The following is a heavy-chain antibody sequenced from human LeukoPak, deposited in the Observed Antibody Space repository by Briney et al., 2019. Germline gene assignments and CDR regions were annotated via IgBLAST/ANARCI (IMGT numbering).Heavy chain of an antibody. CDR3: ARTTEGGYTYDYFYYYYMDV. J-gene: IGHJ6*03. V-gene: IGHV4-59*01. D-gene: IGHD5-18*01. Sequence: TSETLSLTCTVSGGSISSYYWSWIRQPPGKGLEWIGYIYYSGSTNYNPSLKSRVTISVDSSKNQFSLKLSSVTAADTAVYYCARTTEGGYTYDYFYYYYMDVWGKGTTVTVSS. CDR1: GGSISSYY. CDR2: IYYSGST.